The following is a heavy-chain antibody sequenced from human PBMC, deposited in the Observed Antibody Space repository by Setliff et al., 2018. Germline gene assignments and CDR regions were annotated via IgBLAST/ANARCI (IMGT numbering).Heavy chain of an antibody. CDR1: GGTFNSYA. CDR2: TIPIFGTT. J-gene: IGHJ4*02. CDR3: TRGRGPRVVVAVPLDF. D-gene: IGHD2-15*01. V-gene: IGHV1-69*05. Sequence: GASVKVSCKASGGTFNSYAISWVRQAPGQGLEWMGGTIPIFGTTGYAQKFQGRVTMTTDTSTGTAYMELRTLSSDDTAVYYCTRGRGPRVVVAVPLDFWGQGTLVTVSS.